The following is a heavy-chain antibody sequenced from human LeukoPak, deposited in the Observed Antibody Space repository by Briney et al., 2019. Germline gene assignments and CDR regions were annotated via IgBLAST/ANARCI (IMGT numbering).Heavy chain of an antibody. J-gene: IGHJ4*02. D-gene: IGHD2-21*01. CDR2: IIPIFGTA. Sequence: ASVKVSCKASGGTFSSYAISWVRQAPGQGLEWMGGIIPIFGTANYAQKFQGRVTITADESTSTAYMELSSLRSEDTAVYYCARVTACGGDCYEYWGQGTLVTVSS. CDR3: ARVTACGGDCYEY. CDR1: GGTFSSYA. V-gene: IGHV1-69*01.